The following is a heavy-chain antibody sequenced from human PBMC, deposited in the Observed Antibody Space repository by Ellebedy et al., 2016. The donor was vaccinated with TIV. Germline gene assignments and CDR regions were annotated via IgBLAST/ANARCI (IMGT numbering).Heavy chain of an antibody. V-gene: IGHV3-11*06. CDR3: ATFRFNWNYFDS. Sequence: GESLKISCAASGFSFSDHYMSWIRQAPGKGLEWISFISTRSSHTNYADSVKGRFTISRDNARNSLYLQMNSRRAEATAVYYCATFRFNWNYFDSWGQGTLVTVS. J-gene: IGHJ4*02. CDR2: ISTRSSHT. CDR1: GFSFSDHY. D-gene: IGHD1-20*01.